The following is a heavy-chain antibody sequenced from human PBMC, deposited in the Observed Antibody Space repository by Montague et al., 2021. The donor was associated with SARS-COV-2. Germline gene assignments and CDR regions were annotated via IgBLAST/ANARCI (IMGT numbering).Heavy chain of an antibody. Sequence: SETLSLTCTVSGGSISSYYWNWIRQSAGKGLEWIGRIHTSGSTNYDPSLKSRVTMSVDTSKNQFSLKLSSVAAADTAVYYCARGALFYDSSGYYSDAFDIWGQGTTVTVSS. CDR3: ARGALFYDSSGYYSDAFDI. J-gene: IGHJ3*02. D-gene: IGHD3-22*01. CDR1: GGSISSYY. CDR2: IHTSGST. V-gene: IGHV4-4*07.